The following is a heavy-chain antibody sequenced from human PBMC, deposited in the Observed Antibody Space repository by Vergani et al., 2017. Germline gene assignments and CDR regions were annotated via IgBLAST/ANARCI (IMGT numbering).Heavy chain of an antibody. V-gene: IGHV3-30-3*01. Sequence: VQLVESGGGLVQPGRSLRLSCAASGFTFSSYAMHWVRQAPGKGLEWVAVISYDGSNKYYADSVKGRFTISRDNSKNTLFLQMNSLRPEDTAVYYCARDTVTGSRYFDYWGQGTLVTVSS. CDR1: GFTFSSYA. CDR2: ISYDGSNK. D-gene: IGHD6-19*01. CDR3: ARDTVTGSRYFDY. J-gene: IGHJ4*02.